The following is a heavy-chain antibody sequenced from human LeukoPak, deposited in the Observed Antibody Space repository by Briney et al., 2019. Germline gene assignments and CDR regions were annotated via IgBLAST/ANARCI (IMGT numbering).Heavy chain of an antibody. CDR1: GFTVSSNY. D-gene: IGHD3-22*01. J-gene: IGHJ6*02. V-gene: IGHV3-53*01. CDR2: IYSGGST. CDR3: ARERAVYYYDSSGYYFYYYYGMDV. Sequence: GGSLRLSCAASGFTVSSNYMSWVRQAPGKGLEWVSVIYSGGSTYYADSVKGRFTISRDNSKNTLYLQMNSLRAEDTAAYYCARERAVYYYDSSGYYFYYYYGMDVWGQGTTVTVPS.